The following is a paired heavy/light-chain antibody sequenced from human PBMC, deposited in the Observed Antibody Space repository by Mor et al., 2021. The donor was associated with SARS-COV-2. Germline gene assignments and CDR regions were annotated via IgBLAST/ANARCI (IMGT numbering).Heavy chain of an antibody. V-gene: IGHV2-26*01. CDR1: GISLRNSGMG. CDR2: LFSNDEK. D-gene: IGHD6-19*01. CDR3: ARRAVAGHGMDV. J-gene: IGHJ6*02. Sequence: QVTLKESGPVLVKPTETLTLTCTVSGISLRNSGMGVSWIRQSPGKPLEWLAHLFSNDEKSYSTSLKSRLTISKDTSKSQVILTMTNMDSVDTATYYCARRAVAGHGMDVWGQGTTVTVSS.
Light chain of an antibody. CDR2: GAS. CDR3: QQSHSTPWT. J-gene: IGKJ1*01. Sequence: DIQMTQSPSSLSASVGDRVTFTCRARQSISSYLNWYQQKPGKAPKLLIYGASSLQSGVPSRFSGSGSGTDFTLTISSLQPDDFATYYCQQSHSTPWTFGQGTRVEIK. V-gene: IGKV1-39*01. CDR1: QSISSY.